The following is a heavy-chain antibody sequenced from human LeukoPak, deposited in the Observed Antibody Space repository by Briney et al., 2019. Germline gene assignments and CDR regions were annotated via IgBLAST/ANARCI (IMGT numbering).Heavy chain of an antibody. D-gene: IGHD3-10*01. CDR3: AKDRLLWFGASQGLFDY. CDR2: ISGSGGTT. J-gene: IGHJ4*02. CDR1: GFTFSSYA. V-gene: IGHV3-23*01. Sequence: PGGSLRLSRAASGFTFSSYAMTWVRQAPGKGLEWVSLISGSGGTTDYADSVKGRFTISRDNSKNTLYLQMNSLRAEDTAVYYCAKDRLLWFGASQGLFDYWGQGTLVTVSS.